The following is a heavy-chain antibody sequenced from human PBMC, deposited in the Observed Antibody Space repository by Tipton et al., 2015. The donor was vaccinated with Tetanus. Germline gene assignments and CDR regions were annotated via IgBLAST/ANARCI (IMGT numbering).Heavy chain of an antibody. D-gene: IGHD6-13*01. V-gene: IGHV4-34*01. Sequence: TLSLTCTVSGGSFSLYYWNWVRQSPGKGLEWIGEISHSGSSSYSPSLKSRVTISVDTSKNQFSLRLRSVAAADTAVYYCAGVTAQRTELYFDHWGQGTLVTVSS. J-gene: IGHJ4*02. CDR1: GGSFSLYY. CDR2: ISHSGSS. CDR3: AGVTAQRTELYFDH.